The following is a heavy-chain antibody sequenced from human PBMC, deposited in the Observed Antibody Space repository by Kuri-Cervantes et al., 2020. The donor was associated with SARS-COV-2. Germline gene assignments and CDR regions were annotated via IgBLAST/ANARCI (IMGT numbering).Heavy chain of an antibody. CDR3: ARHDYGDPLTYYYGMDV. CDR1: GDSITSSSYY. J-gene: IGHJ6*02. V-gene: IGHV4-39*01. CDR2: IYNSGST. Sequence: GSLRLSCTVSGDSITSSSYYWGWIRQPPGKGLEWIGNIYNSGSTYYNPSLKSRVTISVDTSKKQFSLRLSSVTAADAAMYYCARHDYGDPLTYYYGMDVWGQGTTVTVSS. D-gene: IGHD4-17*01.